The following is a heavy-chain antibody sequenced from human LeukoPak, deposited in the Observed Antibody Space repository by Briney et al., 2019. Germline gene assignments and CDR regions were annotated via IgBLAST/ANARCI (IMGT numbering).Heavy chain of an antibody. Sequence: GGSLRLSCAASGLSFYDQAMHWVRQAPGTCLEWVSLSGNDGSTYYADSVRGRFTISRDNSKNSLYLEMSSLRTEDTALYHCASQTKYYSGSAGSYWGAFDLWGQGTMVTVSS. CDR1: GLSFYDQA. J-gene: IGHJ3*01. CDR2: SGNDGST. D-gene: IGHD3-10*01. V-gene: IGHV3-43*02. CDR3: ASQTKYYSGSAGSYWGAFDL.